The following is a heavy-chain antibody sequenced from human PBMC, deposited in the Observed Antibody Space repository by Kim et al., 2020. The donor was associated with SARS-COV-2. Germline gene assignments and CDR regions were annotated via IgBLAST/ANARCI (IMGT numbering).Heavy chain of an antibody. J-gene: IGHJ5*02. CDR3: TKSPA. CDR2: CNGGST. V-gene: IGHV3-23*01. Sequence: CNGGSTHYADSVKGRFTISRDNAKNTLYVQMNSLRAEDTAIYYCTKSPAWGQGTLVTVSS.